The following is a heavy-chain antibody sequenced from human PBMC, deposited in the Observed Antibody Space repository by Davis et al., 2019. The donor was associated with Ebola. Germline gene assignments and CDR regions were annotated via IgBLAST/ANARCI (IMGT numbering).Heavy chain of an antibody. CDR2: ISFDGSNK. V-gene: IGHV3-30*03. J-gene: IGHJ2*01. CDR1: GFSFRSYG. CDR3: ARGRGRDGYNYRWYFDL. D-gene: IGHD5-24*01. Sequence: PGGSLRLSCAVSGFSFRSYGMHWVRQAPGKGLEWVAVISFDGSNKYYADSVKGRLTISRDNSKNTLYLQMNSLRAEDTAVYYCARGRGRDGYNYRWYFDLWGRGTLVTVSS.